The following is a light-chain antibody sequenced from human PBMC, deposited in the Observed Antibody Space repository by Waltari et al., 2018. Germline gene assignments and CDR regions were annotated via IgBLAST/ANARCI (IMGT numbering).Light chain of an antibody. CDR1: SLRSYY. V-gene: IGLV3-19*01. CDR3: NSRDTNGDHVL. J-gene: IGLJ2*01. CDR2: GKN. Sequence: SSELTQDPAVSVALGQTVRITCQGDSLRSYYASWYQQKPGQAPVLVLYGKNNRPSGIPDRFSSSSSGNTASLTISGTQAEDEADYYCNSRDTNGDHVLFGGGTKLTVL.